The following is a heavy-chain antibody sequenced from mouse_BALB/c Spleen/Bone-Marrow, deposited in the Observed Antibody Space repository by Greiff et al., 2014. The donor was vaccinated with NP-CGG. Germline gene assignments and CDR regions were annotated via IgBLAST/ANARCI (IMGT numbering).Heavy chain of an antibody. CDR2: IYPGISDT. CDR1: GYTFTSYW. Sequence: EVQLVESGTVLARPGASVKMSCKASGYTFTSYWMHWVKQRPGQGLEWIGAIYPGISDTSYNQKFKGKAKLIAVTSTTTAYMDLSSLTNEDSAVYYCTRSGNAMDYWGQGTSVTVSS. CDR3: TRSGNAMDY. D-gene: IGHD1-1*02. V-gene: IGHV1-5*01. J-gene: IGHJ4*01.